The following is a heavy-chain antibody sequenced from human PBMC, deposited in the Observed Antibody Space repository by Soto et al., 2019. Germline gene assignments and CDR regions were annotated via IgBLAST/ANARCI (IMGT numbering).Heavy chain of an antibody. J-gene: IGHJ4*02. V-gene: IGHV3-30*04. CDR1: GFSFSSSA. CDR2: ISYDGSQK. CDR3: AKDRGRWLKLGYFDY. Sequence: QVQLEDSGGGMVQPGRSLSLSCAASGFSFSSSAMHWVRQAPDKGLEWVAIISYDGSQKYYADAVKGRFTISRDNSKNTLSLQMNSLRAEDTAVYFFAKDRGRWLKLGYFDYWGQGTLVTVSS. D-gene: IGHD3-16*01.